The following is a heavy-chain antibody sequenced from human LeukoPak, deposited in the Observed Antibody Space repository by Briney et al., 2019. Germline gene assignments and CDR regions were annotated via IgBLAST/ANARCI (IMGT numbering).Heavy chain of an antibody. V-gene: IGHV4-59*12. Sequence: SETLSLTCTVSGGSLSSYYWSWIRQPPGKGLEWIGYIYYSGTTHYNPSLESRVTISLDTSKNQFSLKLSSVTAADTAVYYCAREMDYYDSGGYYLQWFDPWGQGTLVTVSS. CDR3: AREMDYYDSGGYYLQWFDP. J-gene: IGHJ5*02. CDR2: IYYSGTT. D-gene: IGHD3-22*01. CDR1: GGSLSSYY.